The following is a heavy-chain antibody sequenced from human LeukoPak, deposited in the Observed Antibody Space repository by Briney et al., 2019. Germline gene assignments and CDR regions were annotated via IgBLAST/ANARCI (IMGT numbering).Heavy chain of an antibody. J-gene: IGHJ3*02. CDR1: GFTFSSYS. D-gene: IGHD2-8*01. CDR2: ISSSSSYT. V-gene: IGHV3-21*01. CDR3: ARVKTKNAFDI. Sequence: KPGGSLRLSCAASGFTFSSYSMNWVRQAPGKGLEWVSSISSSSSYTYYADSVKGRFTISRDNAKNSLYLQMNSLRAEDTAVYYCARVKTKNAFDIWGQGTMVTVSS.